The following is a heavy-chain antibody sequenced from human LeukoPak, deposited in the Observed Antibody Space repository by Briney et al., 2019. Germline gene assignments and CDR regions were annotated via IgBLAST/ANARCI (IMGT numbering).Heavy chain of an antibody. D-gene: IGHD1-26*01. Sequence: PSGTLSLTCTVSGGSISSSSHYWGWIRQPPGKGLEWIGCIYYSGSTYYNPSLKSRVTISVDTSKNNFSLKLSSVTAADTAVYYCASGWDQFDDWGQGTLVTVSS. V-gene: IGHV4-39*01. J-gene: IGHJ4*02. CDR2: IYYSGST. CDR3: ASGWDQFDD. CDR1: GGSISSSSHY.